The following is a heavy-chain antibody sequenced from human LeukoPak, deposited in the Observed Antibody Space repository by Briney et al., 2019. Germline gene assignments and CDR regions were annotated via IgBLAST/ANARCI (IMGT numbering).Heavy chain of an antibody. Sequence: GESLQISCKGSGYSFTSYWIGWVRQMPGKGLEGMGIIYPGDSDTRYSPSFQGQVTISADKSISTAYLQWSSLKASDTAMYYCARQPQSHDSSGYPFEYWGQGTLVTVSS. CDR3: ARQPQSHDSSGYPFEY. CDR1: GYSFTSYW. J-gene: IGHJ4*02. V-gene: IGHV5-51*01. CDR2: IYPGDSDT. D-gene: IGHD3-22*01.